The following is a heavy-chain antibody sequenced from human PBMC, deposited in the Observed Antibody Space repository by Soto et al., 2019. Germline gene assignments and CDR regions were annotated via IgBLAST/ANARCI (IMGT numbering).Heavy chain of an antibody. CDR3: ARQGGNGYYYYGMDV. Sequence: QVQLVQSGAEVKKPGSSVKVSCKASGGTFSSYAINWVRQAPGQGLEWMGGIIRIFGTPDYAQRFQGRVTITADESTSTAYMELSSLRSEDTAVYYCARQGGNGYYYYGMDVWGQGTTVTVSS. D-gene: IGHD3-16*01. V-gene: IGHV1-69*12. J-gene: IGHJ6*02. CDR1: GGTFSSYA. CDR2: IIRIFGTP.